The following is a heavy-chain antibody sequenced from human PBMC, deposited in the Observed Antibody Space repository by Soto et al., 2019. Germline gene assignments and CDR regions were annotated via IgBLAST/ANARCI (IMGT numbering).Heavy chain of an antibody. J-gene: IGHJ5*02. D-gene: IGHD6-13*01. CDR1: GYTFTGYY. CDR3: ARGEDSISWNWCDP. V-gene: IGHV1-2*04. Sequence: QVQLVQSGAEVKKPGASVKVSCKASGYTFTGYYMHWVRQAPGQGLDWMGWINPNSGGTNYAKKFKGWVTMTRDTSITTAYMELRSLKYDDTTVYYCARGEDSISWNWCDPWGQRTLVTV. CDR2: INPNSGGT.